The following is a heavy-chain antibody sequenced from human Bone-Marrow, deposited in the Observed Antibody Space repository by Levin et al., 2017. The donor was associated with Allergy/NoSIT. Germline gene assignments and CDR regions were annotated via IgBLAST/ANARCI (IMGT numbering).Heavy chain of an antibody. V-gene: IGHV3-23*01. D-gene: IGHD6-19*01. Sequence: GGSLRLSCAGSGFTFNNYAMDWVRQAPGEGLKWVSAITRDGDRTYYADSVKGRFTISRDNSKNTVYLQMSSLRAEDTAVYYCAKEFGASGWYSVDYWGQGTLVTVSS. J-gene: IGHJ4*02. CDR2: ITRDGDRT. CDR3: AKEFGASGWYSVDY. CDR1: GFTFNNYA.